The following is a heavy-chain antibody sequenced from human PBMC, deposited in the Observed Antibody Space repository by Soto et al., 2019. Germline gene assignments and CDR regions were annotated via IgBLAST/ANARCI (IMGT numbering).Heavy chain of an antibody. D-gene: IGHD4-17*01. Sequence: AASVKVSCKASGGTFSSYTISWVRQAPGQGLEWMGRIIPILGIANYAQKFQGRVTITADKSTSTAYMELSSLRSEDTAMYYCARRKNTDFDYWGQGTQVTVSS. V-gene: IGHV1-69*02. J-gene: IGHJ4*02. CDR2: IIPILGIA. CDR3: ARRKNTDFDY. CDR1: GGTFSSYT.